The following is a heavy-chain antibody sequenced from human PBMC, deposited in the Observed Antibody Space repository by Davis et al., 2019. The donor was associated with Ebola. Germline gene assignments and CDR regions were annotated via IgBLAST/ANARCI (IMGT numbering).Heavy chain of an antibody. CDR1: GFTFNNYA. D-gene: IGHD3-10*01. CDR3: AAEGRSSRPGY. CDR2: VKSDSDT. V-gene: IGHV3-23*01. J-gene: IGHJ4*02. Sequence: GGSLRLSCATSGFTFNNYAMTWVRQAPGKGLEWVSVVKSDSDTYYARPVKGRFTISRDNSKNTLHLQMNGLRAEDTAVYYCAAEGRSSRPGYWGQGTLVTVSS.